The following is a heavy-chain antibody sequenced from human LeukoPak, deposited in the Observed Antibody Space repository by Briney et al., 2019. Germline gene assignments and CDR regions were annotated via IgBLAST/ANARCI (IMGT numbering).Heavy chain of an antibody. J-gene: IGHJ5*02. V-gene: IGHV1-8*03. CDR2: MNPNTGHS. Sequence: ASVKVSCNAYGYTFTNNDINWMRQASGQGLEWVGWMNPNTGHSGYAQKFQGRITITRNNSINTLYMELSSLRSEDTAVYYCARCVGADCGWFDPWGQGTLVTVSS. CDR3: ARCVGADCGWFDP. D-gene: IGHD2-21*02. CDR1: GYTFTNND.